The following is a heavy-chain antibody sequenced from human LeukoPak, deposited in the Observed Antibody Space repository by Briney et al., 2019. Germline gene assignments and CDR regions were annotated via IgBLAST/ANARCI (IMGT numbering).Heavy chain of an antibody. CDR2: INTNTGNP. CDR1: GYTFTNNA. V-gene: IGHV7-4-1*02. Sequence: GASVKVSCKTSGYTFTNNAINWVRHAPGQGLEWMGWINTNTGNPTYAQGFTGRFVFSLDTSVSTAYLQISSLKAEDTAVYYCARSYDYALAIGNFFDYWGQGTLVTVSS. J-gene: IGHJ4*02. D-gene: IGHD3-16*01. CDR3: ARSYDYALAIGNFFDY.